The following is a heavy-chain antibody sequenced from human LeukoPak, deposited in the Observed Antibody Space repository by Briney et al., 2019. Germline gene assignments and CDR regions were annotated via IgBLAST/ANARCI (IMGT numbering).Heavy chain of an antibody. CDR1: GFTFSSYS. V-gene: IGHV3-21*01. CDR3: ARAGYSSSWYYLFDY. J-gene: IGHJ4*02. D-gene: IGHD6-13*01. Sequence: PGGSLRLSCAASGFTFSSYSMNWVRQAPGKGLEWVSSISSSSSYIYYADSVKGRFTISRDNAKNSLYLQMNSLRAEDTAVYYCARAGYSSSWYYLFDYWGQGTLVTVSS. CDR2: ISSSSSYI.